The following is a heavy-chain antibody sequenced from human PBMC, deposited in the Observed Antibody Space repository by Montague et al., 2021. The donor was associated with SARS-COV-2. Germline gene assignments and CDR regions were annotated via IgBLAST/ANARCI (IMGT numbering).Heavy chain of an antibody. J-gene: IGHJ4*02. D-gene: IGHD6-19*01. Sequence: SETLSLTCTVSGGSISSSNYYWGWIRQPPGKGLEWIGSIYYSGTTYYNPSLQSRVTISVDTSKKQFSLKLSSVTAADTSVYYCARETYTSGWFQQFGYWGQGTLVTDSS. CDR3: ARETYTSGWFQQFGY. V-gene: IGHV4-39*01. CDR1: GGSISSSNYY. CDR2: IYYSGTT.